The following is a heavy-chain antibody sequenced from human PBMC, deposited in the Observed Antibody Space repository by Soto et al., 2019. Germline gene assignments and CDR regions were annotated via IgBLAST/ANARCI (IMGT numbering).Heavy chain of an antibody. CDR1: GFTFSSYA. J-gene: IGHJ2*01. V-gene: IGHV3-23*01. CDR2: ISGSGDST. CDR3: AKRTVGWYFDL. D-gene: IGHD4-17*01. Sequence: EVQLLESGGGLVQPGGSLRLSCAASGFTFSSYAMSWVRQAPGKGLEWVSAISGSGDSTYYADSVKGRFTISRDNSKNAQYLQMNSLRAEDTAVYYCAKRTVGWYFDLWGRGTLVTVSS.